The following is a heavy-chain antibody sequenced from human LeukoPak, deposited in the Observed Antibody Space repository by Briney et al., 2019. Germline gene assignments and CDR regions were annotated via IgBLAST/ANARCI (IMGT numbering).Heavy chain of an antibody. Sequence: PSETLSLTCTVSGASISSYYWSWIRQSPGKGLEWIGYLYYSGNTNYNPSLKSRVTISVDTSKNQFSLKLSSVTAADTAVHYCARGGDYYDSSGYLLRYYYYYMDVWGRGTTVTVSS. CDR3: ARGGDYYDSSGYLLRYYYYYMDV. CDR2: LYYSGNT. CDR1: GASISSYY. V-gene: IGHV4-59*01. D-gene: IGHD3-22*01. J-gene: IGHJ6*03.